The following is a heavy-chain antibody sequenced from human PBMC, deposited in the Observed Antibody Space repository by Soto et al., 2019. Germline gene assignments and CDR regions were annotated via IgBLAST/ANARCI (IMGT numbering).Heavy chain of an antibody. CDR3: ERGRYGDY. CDR1: GYAFTTYG. V-gene: IGHV1-18*01. J-gene: IGHJ4*02. Sequence: QVHLVQSGAEVKKPGASVKVSCKGSGYAFTTYGITWVRQAPGQGLEWMGWISAHNGNTNYAQKLQGRVTVTRDTSTSTAYMALRSLRSDDPAVYYCERGRYGDYWGQGALVTVSS. CDR2: ISAHNGNT. D-gene: IGHD1-1*01.